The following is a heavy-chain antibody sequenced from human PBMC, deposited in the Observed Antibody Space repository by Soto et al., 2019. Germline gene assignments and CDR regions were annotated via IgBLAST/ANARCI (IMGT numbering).Heavy chain of an antibody. D-gene: IGHD2-15*01. CDR3: ARQLGYCSGGSCWVGAFDI. Sequence: GGSLRLSCAASGFTVSSNYMSWVRQAPGKGLEWVSVIYSGGSTYYADSVKGRFTISRHNSKNTLYLQMNSLRAEDTAVYYCARQLGYCSGGSCWVGAFDIWGQGTMVTVSS. CDR2: IYSGGST. V-gene: IGHV3-53*04. CDR1: GFTVSSNY. J-gene: IGHJ3*02.